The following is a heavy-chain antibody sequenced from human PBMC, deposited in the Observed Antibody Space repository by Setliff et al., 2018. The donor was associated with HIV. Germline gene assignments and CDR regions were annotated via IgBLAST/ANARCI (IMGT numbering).Heavy chain of an antibody. J-gene: IGHJ4*02. CDR2: IYGTGST. CDR1: GGSVSSYY. V-gene: IGHV4-4*07. D-gene: IGHD6-19*01. CDR3: ARGPRVSAAVVETPSAY. Sequence: PSETLSLTCTVSGGSVSSYYWSWIRQPAGKGLEWIGRIYGTGSTTYSPSLESQVTISVDTPKNRFSLELSSVTAADTALYYCARGPRVSAAVVETPSAYWGQGTRVTVSS.